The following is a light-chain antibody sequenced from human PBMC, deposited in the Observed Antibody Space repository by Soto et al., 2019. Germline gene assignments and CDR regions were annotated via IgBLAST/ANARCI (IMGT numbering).Light chain of an antibody. CDR1: SSDVGSYNL. Sequence: QSALTQPASVSGSPGQSITISCTGTSSDVGSYNLVSWYQQHPGKAPKLMIYEGNKRPSGVSNRFSGSKSANTASLTISGLKIEDEADYYGCSFAGPNTFVFGTGTKVTVL. V-gene: IGLV2-23*01. J-gene: IGLJ1*01. CDR2: EGN. CDR3: CSFAGPNTFV.